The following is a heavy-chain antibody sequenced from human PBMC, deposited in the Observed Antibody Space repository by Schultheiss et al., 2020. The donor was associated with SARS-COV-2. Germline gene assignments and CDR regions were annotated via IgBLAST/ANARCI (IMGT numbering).Heavy chain of an antibody. CDR2: INHSGST. CDR3: ARSRRGWYAFDY. J-gene: IGHJ4*02. CDR1: GGSFSGYY. D-gene: IGHD6-19*01. V-gene: IGHV4-34*01. Sequence: SETLSLTCAVYGGSFSGYYWSWIRQPPGKGLEWIGEINHSGSTKYNPSLKSRVTISRDTSKKQFSLRLSSVTATDTAVYYCARSRRGWYAFDYWGQGTLVTVSS.